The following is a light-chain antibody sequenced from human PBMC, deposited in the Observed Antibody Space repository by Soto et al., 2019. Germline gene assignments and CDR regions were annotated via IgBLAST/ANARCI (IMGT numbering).Light chain of an antibody. CDR1: QSIGNY. CDR2: GAT. Sequence: DIHMTQSPSSLSASVGARVTITCRASQSIGNYLNWYQQKPGKAPNLLIFGATTLQSGVPSRFSGSGYGTNFTLIISVLQPEDFAIYYCQQCHATPLTFGQGTRLEI. CDR3: QQCHATPLT. J-gene: IGKJ5*01. V-gene: IGKV1-39*01.